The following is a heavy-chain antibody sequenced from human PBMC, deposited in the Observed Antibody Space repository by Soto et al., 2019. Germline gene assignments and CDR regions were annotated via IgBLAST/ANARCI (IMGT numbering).Heavy chain of an antibody. Sequence: WETLSLTCVVSNFFISSGYYWGWIRQSPGKGLEWIASIYRSGTTSYNPSLKSRVTISVDPSKNQFSLMLTAVTAADTAVYYCARTHSGSYYSVFNYWGRGSLVTVSS. V-gene: IGHV4-38-2*01. CDR1: NFFISSGYY. CDR2: IYRSGTT. D-gene: IGHD1-26*01. J-gene: IGHJ4*02. CDR3: ARTHSGSYYSVFNY.